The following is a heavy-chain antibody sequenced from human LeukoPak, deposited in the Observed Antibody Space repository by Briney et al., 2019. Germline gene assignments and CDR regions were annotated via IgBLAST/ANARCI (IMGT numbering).Heavy chain of an antibody. J-gene: IGHJ3*02. D-gene: IGHD4-23*01. CDR1: GFIVSSNY. CDR2: IYSGGST. Sequence: GGSLRLSCAASGFIVSSNYMSWVRQAPGKGLEWVSIIYSGGSTYYADSVKGQFTISRDNSKNTLYLQMNSLRAEDTAVYYCARATPTTVVGSTGLAFDIWGQGTMVTVSS. CDR3: ARATPTTVVGSTGLAFDI. V-gene: IGHV3-53*01.